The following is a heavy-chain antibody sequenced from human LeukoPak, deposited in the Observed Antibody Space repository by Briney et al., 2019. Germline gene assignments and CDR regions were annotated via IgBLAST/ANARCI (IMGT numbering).Heavy chain of an antibody. J-gene: IGHJ4*02. V-gene: IGHV1-2*02. CDR2: INPGTGGT. D-gene: IGHD2-15*01. CDR1: GYTFTGYY. CDR3: ATDNPPYCNGGSCYFD. Sequence: ASVKVSCKASGYTFTGYYMHWVRQAPGQGLEWMGWINPGTGGTNYAQKFQGRVNMTRDTSISTAYMDLSRLTSDDTAIYYCATDNPPYCNGGSCYFDWGQGTLVTVSS.